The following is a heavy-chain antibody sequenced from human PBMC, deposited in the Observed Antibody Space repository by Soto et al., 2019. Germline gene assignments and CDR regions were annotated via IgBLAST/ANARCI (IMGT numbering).Heavy chain of an antibody. Sequence: ASVKVSCKVSGYSLNALSMHWVRLAPGKGLEWMGGFDPDDGETIYAQKFQGRVSVTEDTSRNTVYMELSSLRSEDTALYYCATRSPLYSATTYCDHWGQGTLVTVSS. V-gene: IGHV1-24*01. CDR3: ATRSPLYSATTYCDH. CDR1: GYSLNALS. D-gene: IGHD4-17*01. J-gene: IGHJ4*02. CDR2: FDPDDGET.